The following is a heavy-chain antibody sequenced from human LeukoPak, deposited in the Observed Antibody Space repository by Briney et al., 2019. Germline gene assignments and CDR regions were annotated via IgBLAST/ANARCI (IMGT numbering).Heavy chain of an antibody. CDR2: INHSGST. D-gene: IGHD6-13*01. CDR1: GGSFSGYY. CDR3: ARGWGIAAALDY. V-gene: IGHV4-34*01. Sequence: SETLSLTCAVYGGSFSGYYWSWIRQPPGKGLEWIGEINHSGSTNYNPSPKSRVTISVDTSKNQFSLKLSSVTAADTAVYYCARGWGIAAALDYWGQGTLVTVSS. J-gene: IGHJ4*02.